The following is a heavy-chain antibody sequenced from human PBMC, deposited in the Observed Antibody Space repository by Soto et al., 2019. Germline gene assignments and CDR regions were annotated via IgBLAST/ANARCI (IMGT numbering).Heavy chain of an antibody. CDR2: ISYDGGHK. Sequence: QVQLVESGGGVVHPERSLRLSCSASEFTFSSYAMHWVRQAPGKGLEWVAGISYDGGHKFYGDSVRGRFTISRDSSKTTVFLKMNGLRPKDPAAYYCARVKTDYSNPRGPFFFYGMDVWGQGTTVTVSS. J-gene: IGHJ6*02. CDR1: EFTFSSYA. CDR3: ARVKTDYSNPRGPFFFYGMDV. D-gene: IGHD4-4*01. V-gene: IGHV3-30-3*01.